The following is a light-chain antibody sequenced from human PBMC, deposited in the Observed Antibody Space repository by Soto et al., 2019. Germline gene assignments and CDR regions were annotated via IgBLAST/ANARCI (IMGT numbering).Light chain of an antibody. CDR3: QSYDSSLSVV. CDR1: SSDVGAYNY. V-gene: IGLV2-8*01. CDR2: GNS. J-gene: IGLJ2*01. Sequence: QSALTQPPSASGSPGQSVTISCTGTSSDVGAYNYVSWYQQHPGKAPKLIIYGNSNRPSGVPDRFSGSKSGTSASLAITGLQAEDEADYYCQSYDSSLSVVFGGGTKLTVL.